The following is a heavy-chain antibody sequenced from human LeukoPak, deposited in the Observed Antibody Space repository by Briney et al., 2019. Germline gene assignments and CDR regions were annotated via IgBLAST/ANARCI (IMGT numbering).Heavy chain of an antibody. V-gene: IGHV3-30*18. J-gene: IGHJ4*02. D-gene: IGHD2-15*01. CDR2: ISYDGNSK. Sequence: GGSLRLSCAASGFTFNNYGFHWVRQAPGKGLEWVAIISYDGNSKYYRDSVKGRFTISRDNSKNTLYLQMNSLRAEDTAMYYCAKDCNGATCQHQIDYGGQGTLVTVSA. CDR1: GFTFNNYG. CDR3: AKDCNGATCQHQIDY.